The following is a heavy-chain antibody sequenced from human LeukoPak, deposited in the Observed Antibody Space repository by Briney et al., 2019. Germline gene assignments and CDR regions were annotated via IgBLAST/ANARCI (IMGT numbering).Heavy chain of an antibody. D-gene: IGHD6-13*01. CDR3: ARGRQQLVAFIDY. J-gene: IGHJ4*02. CDR2: IRYDGSNK. V-gene: IGHV3-30*02. Sequence: PGGSLRLSCAASGFTFSSYGMHWVRQAPGKGLEWVAFIRYDGSNKYYADSVKGRFTISRDNSKNTLYLQMNSLRAEDTAVYYCARGRQQLVAFIDYWGQGTLVTVSS. CDR1: GFTFSSYG.